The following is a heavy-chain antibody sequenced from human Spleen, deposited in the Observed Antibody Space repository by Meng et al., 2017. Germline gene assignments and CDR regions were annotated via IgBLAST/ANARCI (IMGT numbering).Heavy chain of an antibody. D-gene: IGHD1-26*01. CDR1: GFSLSPGGGG. CDR3: AHAGMVGSTTLFYFDY. Sequence: WKDSGRPLVKTTQTFTLTCPFSGFSLSPGGGGVGWIRQPPGKALEWLALIFWDDDERYSPSLKSRLTITKDTSKNQVVLTMTDMDPVDTATYYCAHAGMVGSTTLFYFDYWGQGTLVTVSS. CDR2: IFWDDDE. V-gene: IGHV2-5*02. J-gene: IGHJ4*02.